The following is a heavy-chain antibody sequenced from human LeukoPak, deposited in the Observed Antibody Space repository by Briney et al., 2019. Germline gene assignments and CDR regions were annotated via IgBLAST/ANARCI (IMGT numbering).Heavy chain of an antibody. Sequence: GGSLRLSCAASGFTFSRYSMDWVRQAPGKGLEWVSFISSSSSYIYYADSVKGRFTISRDNAKNSLYLQMNSLRAEDTAVYYCARDDSSGVLDYWGQGTLVTVSS. D-gene: IGHD3-22*01. CDR2: ISSSSSYI. V-gene: IGHV3-21*01. CDR1: GFTFSRYS. CDR3: ARDDSSGVLDY. J-gene: IGHJ4*02.